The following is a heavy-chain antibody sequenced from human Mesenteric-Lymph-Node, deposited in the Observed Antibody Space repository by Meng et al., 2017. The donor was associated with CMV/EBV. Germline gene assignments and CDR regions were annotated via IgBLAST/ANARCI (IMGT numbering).Heavy chain of an antibody. D-gene: IGHD5-12*01. CDR1: GFTFSSYW. CDR2: IKQDGSEK. Sequence: GGSLRLSCAASGFTFSSYWMSWVRQAPGKGLEWVANIKQDGSEKYYVDSVKGRFTISRDNAKNSLYLQMNSLRAEDTAVYYCARGGYSGYDSNWFDPWGQGTLVTVSS. CDR3: ARGGYSGYDSNWFDP. V-gene: IGHV3-7*01. J-gene: IGHJ5*02.